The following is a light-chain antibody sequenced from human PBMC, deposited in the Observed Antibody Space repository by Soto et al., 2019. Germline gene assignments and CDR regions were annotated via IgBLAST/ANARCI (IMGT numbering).Light chain of an antibody. CDR1: ISDVGGYKY. V-gene: IGLV2-14*01. Sequence: QSVLTQPASVSGSPGQSITISCTGTISDVGGYKYVSWYQQHPGKAPKLMIYEVSNRPSGVSNRFSGSKSGNTASLTISGLQADDEADYYCCSYTRSSTMVFGGGTKVTVL. CDR2: EVS. CDR3: CSYTRSSTMV. J-gene: IGLJ2*01.